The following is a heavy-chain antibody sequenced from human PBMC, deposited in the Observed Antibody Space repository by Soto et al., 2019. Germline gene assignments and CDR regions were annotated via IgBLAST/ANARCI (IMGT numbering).Heavy chain of an antibody. CDR2: IYYSGST. J-gene: IGHJ4*02. D-gene: IGHD6-6*01. CDR1: GGSISSSSYY. V-gene: IGHV4-39*01. CDR3: ARRKYYSSSSSEEGFDY. Sequence: SETLSLTCTVSGGSISSSSYYWGWIRQPPGKGLEWIGSIYYSGSTYYNPSLKGRVTISVDTSKNQFSLKLSSVTAAEPAVYYCARRKYYSSSSSEEGFDYWGQGTLVTVSS.